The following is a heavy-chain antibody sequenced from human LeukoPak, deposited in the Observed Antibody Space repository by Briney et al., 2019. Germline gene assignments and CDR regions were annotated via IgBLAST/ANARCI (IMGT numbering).Heavy chain of an antibody. J-gene: IGHJ5*02. D-gene: IGHD6-6*01. Sequence: ASVKVSCKASGGIFSSYAISWVRRAAGQGLEWVGGIIPIFGTANYAQKFQGRVTITADESTSTAYMELSSLRSEDTAVYYCARRPEGKARPDWFDPWGQGTLVTVSS. CDR1: GGIFSSYA. CDR3: ARRPEGKARPDWFDP. CDR2: IIPIFGTA. V-gene: IGHV1-69*01.